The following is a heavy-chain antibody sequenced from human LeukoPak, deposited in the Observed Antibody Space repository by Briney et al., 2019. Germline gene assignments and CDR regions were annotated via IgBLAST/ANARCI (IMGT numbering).Heavy chain of an antibody. J-gene: IGHJ4*02. V-gene: IGHV3-33*08. D-gene: IGHD3-10*01. Sequence: GTSLRLSCSASGFTFSAYVMHWVRQAPGKGLEWLAYIRYDGSSKYYADFVKGRFTISRDYSKNTLYLHMNSLRAEDTAVYYCARDQAGSGHYADYWGQGTPVTVSS. CDR3: ARDQAGSGHYADY. CDR2: IRYDGSSK. CDR1: GFTFSAYV.